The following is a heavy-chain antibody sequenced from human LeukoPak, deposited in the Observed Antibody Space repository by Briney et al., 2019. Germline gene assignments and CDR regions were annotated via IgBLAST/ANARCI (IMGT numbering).Heavy chain of an antibody. CDR1: GFTFSDYY. CDR2: ISTSGSSI. V-gene: IGHV3-11*01. D-gene: IGHD1-7*01. J-gene: IGHJ3*02. Sequence: KPGGSLRLSCAASGFTFSDYYMTWIRQSPGKGLEWVSYISTSGSSIHYADSVQGRFTISRDNANSSLYLQMNSLRAEDTAVYYCGRDFGLTGTKRSFDIWGQGTMVTVSS. CDR3: GRDFGLTGTKRSFDI.